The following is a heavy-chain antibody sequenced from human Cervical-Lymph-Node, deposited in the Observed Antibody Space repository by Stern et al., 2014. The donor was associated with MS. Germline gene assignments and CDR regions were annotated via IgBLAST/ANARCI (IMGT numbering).Heavy chain of an antibody. CDR3: ARQPDRGLNDAFDI. CDR2: IYFRDPT. D-gene: IGHD1-14*01. Sequence: QVQLQESGPGLVKPSETLSLTCTVSGGSISSGTYYWSWIRQHPGKGLEWIGYIYFRDPTNYNPSLKSRVTISEDTSNNQFSLKLNSVTAADTAVYFCARQPDRGLNDAFDIWGQGTRVTVSS. V-gene: IGHV4-31*03. J-gene: IGHJ3*02. CDR1: GGSISSGTYY.